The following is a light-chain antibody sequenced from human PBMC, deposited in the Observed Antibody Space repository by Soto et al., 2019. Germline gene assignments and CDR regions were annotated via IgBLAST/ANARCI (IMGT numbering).Light chain of an antibody. J-gene: IGLJ1*01. CDR3: CSYAGTATV. CDR1: NSDVESYNL. CDR2: EGT. V-gene: IGLV2-23*03. Sequence: QSALTQPASVSGSPGQSITICCTGTNSDVESYNLVSWFRQHPGEAPKLIVYEGTKRPSGVSNRFSGSKSGNPASLTISGLQAEDEANYYCCSYAGTATVFGTGTKVTVL.